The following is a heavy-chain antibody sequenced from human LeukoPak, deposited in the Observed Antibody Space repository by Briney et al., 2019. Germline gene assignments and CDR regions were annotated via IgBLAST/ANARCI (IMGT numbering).Heavy chain of an antibody. Sequence: GESLKISCKGSGYSFTGHWIGCVRQMPGKGLEWMGIIYPGDSDIRYSPSFQGQVTISADKSISTAYLQWSSLKASDTAIYYCARQVSGTFWFDPWGQGTLVTVSA. J-gene: IGHJ5*02. V-gene: IGHV5-51*01. CDR3: ARQVSGTFWFDP. D-gene: IGHD6-19*01. CDR1: GYSFTGHW. CDR2: IYPGDSDI.